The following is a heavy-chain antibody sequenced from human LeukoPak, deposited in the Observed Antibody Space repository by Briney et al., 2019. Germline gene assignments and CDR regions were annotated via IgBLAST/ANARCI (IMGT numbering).Heavy chain of an antibody. J-gene: IGHJ3*01. CDR1: GLTLSNYA. Sequence: GGSLRLSCAAAGLTLSNYAMSWVRQAPGKGLECVSAISGSDGITYYSDSVEGRFTISRDNSKNTVYLQMNSLRAEDTAVYYCAKKPGYGYVFNVGGQGKRVTVLS. CDR3: AKKPGYGYVFNV. CDR2: ISGSDGIT. V-gene: IGHV3-23*01. D-gene: IGHD5-18*01.